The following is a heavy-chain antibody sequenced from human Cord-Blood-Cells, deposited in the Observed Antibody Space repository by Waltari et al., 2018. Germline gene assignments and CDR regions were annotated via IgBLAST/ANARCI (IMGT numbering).Heavy chain of an antibody. Sequence: QVQLQESGPGLVKPSQTLSLTCTVSGGSISSAGYYWSGIRQHPGKGLEWIGYIYYSGSTYYNPPLKSRFTISVDTSKNQFSLKLSSVTAADTAVYYCARLDDSSGYYFYYWGQGPLVTVSS. D-gene: IGHD3-22*01. CDR3: ARLDDSSGYYFYY. V-gene: IGHV4-31*03. J-gene: IGHJ4*02. CDR2: IYYSGST. CDR1: GGSISSAGYY.